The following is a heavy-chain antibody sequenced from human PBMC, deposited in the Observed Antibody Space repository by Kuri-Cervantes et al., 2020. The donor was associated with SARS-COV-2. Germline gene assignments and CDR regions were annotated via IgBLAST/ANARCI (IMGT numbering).Heavy chain of an antibody. V-gene: IGHV4-59*01. CDR3: ARLRNTATLDY. CDR1: GDSISSYY. D-gene: IGHD5-18*01. J-gene: IGHJ4*02. Sequence: GSLRLSCTVSGDSISSYYWSWIRQPPGKGLEWIGYIYYSGSANYNPSLKSRVTISVDTSKNQFSLKLSSVTAADTAVYYCARLRNTATLDYWGQGTLVTGAS. CDR2: IYYSGSA.